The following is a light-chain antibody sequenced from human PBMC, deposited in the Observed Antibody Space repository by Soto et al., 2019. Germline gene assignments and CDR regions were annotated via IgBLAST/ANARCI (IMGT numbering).Light chain of an antibody. V-gene: IGKV3-20*01. J-gene: IGKJ1*01. CDR2: GAS. CDR1: QSVSGND. Sequence: EIVLTQSPGTLPLSPGERATLSCRASQSVSGNDLAWYQQKPGQSPGLLIFGASSRATGIPDRFSGSGSGTDFTLTISRLEPEYFAVYYCQQYGNSPPWTFGQGTNVDI. CDR3: QQYGNSPPWT.